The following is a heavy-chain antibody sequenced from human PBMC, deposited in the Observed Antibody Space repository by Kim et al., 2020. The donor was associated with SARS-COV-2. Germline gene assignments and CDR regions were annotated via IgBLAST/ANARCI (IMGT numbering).Heavy chain of an antibody. CDR2: ISSSGSTI. J-gene: IGHJ6*02. V-gene: IGHV3-48*03. CDR1: GFTFSSYE. CDR3: ARDWEGFGESHSYYYGMDV. Sequence: GGSLRLSCAASGFTFSSYEMNWVRQAPGKGLEWVSYISSSGSTIYYADSVKGRFTISRDNAKNSLFLQMNSLRAEDTATYYCARDWEGFGESHSYYYGMDVWGQGTTVTVSS. D-gene: IGHD3-10*01.